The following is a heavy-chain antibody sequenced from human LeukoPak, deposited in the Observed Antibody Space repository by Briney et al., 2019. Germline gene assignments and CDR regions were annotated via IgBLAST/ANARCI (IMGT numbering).Heavy chain of an antibody. CDR2: IYYSGST. Sequence: SETLSLTCTVSGGSISSDNYYWNWIRQPPGKGLEWIGYIYYSGSTYYNPSLKSRITISVDTSKNQFSLKLSSVTAADTAVYYCARAPYSSSSARHIDYWGQGTLITVSS. CDR3: ARAPYSSSSARHIDY. J-gene: IGHJ4*02. D-gene: IGHD6-6*01. V-gene: IGHV4-30-4*01. CDR1: GGSISSDNYY.